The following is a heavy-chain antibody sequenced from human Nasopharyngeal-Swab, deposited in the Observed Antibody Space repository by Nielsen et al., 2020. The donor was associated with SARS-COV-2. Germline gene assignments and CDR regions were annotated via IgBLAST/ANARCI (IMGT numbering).Heavy chain of an antibody. CDR3: VTDFGGF. D-gene: IGHD3-16*01. J-gene: IGHJ4*02. CDR1: GFTFSDAW. CDR2: IKSETDGGTT. Sequence: GESLKISCAASGFTFSDAWMSWVRQAPGKGLEWVGRIKSETDGGTTDCAAPVKGRFTISRDDSKNTLHLQLNSLNTEDTAMYYCVTDFGGFWGQGTLVTVSS. V-gene: IGHV3-15*01.